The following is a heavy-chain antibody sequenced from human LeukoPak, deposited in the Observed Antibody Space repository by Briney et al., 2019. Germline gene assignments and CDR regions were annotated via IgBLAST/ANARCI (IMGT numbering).Heavy chain of an antibody. CDR3: ARGTSGYSFNWFDP. D-gene: IGHD3-3*01. J-gene: IGHJ5*02. CDR2: INHSGST. Sequence: SETLSLTRAVYGGSFSGYYWSWIRQPPGKGLEWIGEINHSGSTNYNPSLKSRVTISVDTSKNQFSLKLSSVTAADTAVYYCARGTSGYSFNWFDPWGQGTLVTVSS. V-gene: IGHV4-34*01. CDR1: GGSFSGYY.